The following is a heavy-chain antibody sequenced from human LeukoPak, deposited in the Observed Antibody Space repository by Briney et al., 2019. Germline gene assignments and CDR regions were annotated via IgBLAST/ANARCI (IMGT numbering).Heavy chain of an antibody. CDR1: GFTFSNAW. CDR2: IKQDGGQI. CDR3: ARLGARQMLEY. V-gene: IGHV3-7*01. D-gene: IGHD4-17*01. Sequence: GGSLRLSCAASGFTFSNAWMNWVRQAPGKGLEWVANIKQDGGQIYYLESVKGRFTVSRDNAKNSLYLQMNSLRAEDTAVYYCARLGARQMLEYWGQGTLVTVSS. J-gene: IGHJ4*02.